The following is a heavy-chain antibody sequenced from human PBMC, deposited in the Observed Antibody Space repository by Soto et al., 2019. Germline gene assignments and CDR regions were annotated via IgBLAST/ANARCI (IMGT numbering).Heavy chain of an antibody. J-gene: IGHJ4*02. D-gene: IGHD6-13*01. V-gene: IGHV3-23*01. CDR3: AKRPSWFSDY. CDR1: GFTFSSYD. CDR2: VSGSGGTT. Sequence: EVQLLESGGGLVQPGGSLRLSCAASGFTFSSYDMSWVRQAPGKGLQWVSSVSGSGGTTYYADSVKGHFTIARDNSKNTLYLQMNSLRVEDTAVYYCAKRPSWFSDYWGQGTLVTVSS.